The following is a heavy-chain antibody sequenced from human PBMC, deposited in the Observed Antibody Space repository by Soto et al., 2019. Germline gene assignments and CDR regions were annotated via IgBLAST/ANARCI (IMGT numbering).Heavy chain of an antibody. CDR3: ARGIAVAARNRGWIDP. CDR2: MNPNSGNT. D-gene: IGHD6-19*01. J-gene: IGHJ5*02. V-gene: IGHV1-8*01. Sequence: ASVKVSCKASGYTFTSYDINWVRQATGQGLEWMGWMNPNSGNTGYAQKFQGRVTMTRNTSISTAYMELSSLRSEDTAVYYCARGIAVAARNRGWIDPWGQGTLVTVSS. CDR1: GYTFTSYD.